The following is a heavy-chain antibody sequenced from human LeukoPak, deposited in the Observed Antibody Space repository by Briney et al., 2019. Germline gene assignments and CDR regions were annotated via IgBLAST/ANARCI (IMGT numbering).Heavy chain of an antibody. Sequence: SETLSLTCAVYGGSFSGYYWSWIRQPPGKGLEWIGEINHSGSTNYNPSLKSRVTISVDTSKNQFSLKLSSVTAADTAVYYCARGGTSRDSSGYYLYYFDYWGQGTLVTVSS. CDR1: GGSFSGYY. CDR3: ARGGTSRDSSGYYLYYFDY. V-gene: IGHV4-34*01. CDR2: INHSGST. D-gene: IGHD3-22*01. J-gene: IGHJ4*02.